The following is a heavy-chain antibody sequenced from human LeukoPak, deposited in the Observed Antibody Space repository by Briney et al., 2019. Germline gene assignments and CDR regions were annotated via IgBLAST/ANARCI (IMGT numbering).Heavy chain of an antibody. Sequence: GGSLRLSCAASGFTFRISWMSWVRQAPGKGLEWVALISYDGSNEHYADSVKGRFTISRDNSKNTLYLQVNSLRAEDTAVYYCAKSKFSCIGNNCYSPDYWGQGTLVTVSS. CDR1: GFTFRISW. J-gene: IGHJ4*02. V-gene: IGHV3-30*18. CDR3: AKSKFSCIGNNCYSPDY. CDR2: ISYDGSNE. D-gene: IGHD2-15*01.